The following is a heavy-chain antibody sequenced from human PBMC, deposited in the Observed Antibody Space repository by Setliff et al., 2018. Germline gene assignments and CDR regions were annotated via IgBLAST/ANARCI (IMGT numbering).Heavy chain of an antibody. CDR3: ARDLDGVTRLFDY. J-gene: IGHJ4*02. CDR1: AFTFSSYS. D-gene: IGHD3-3*01. Sequence: GGSLRLSCAASAFTFSSYSMNWVRQAPGKGLEWVSSISSSSSYIYYADSVKGRFTIARDNAKNSLYLQMNSLRAEDTAVYYCARDLDGVTRLFDYWGQGTLVTVSS. CDR2: ISSSSSYI. V-gene: IGHV3-21*01.